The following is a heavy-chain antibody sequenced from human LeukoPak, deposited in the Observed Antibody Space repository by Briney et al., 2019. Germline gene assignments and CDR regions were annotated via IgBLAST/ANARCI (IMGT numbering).Heavy chain of an antibody. Sequence: GGSLRLSCAASGFPFSSSWMSWVRQAPGKGLEWVANIKQDGSEKYYVDSVKGRFTISRDNAKTSLYLQMNSLRAQDTAVYYCARAYDILTGYTPWVGGGQGTLVTVSS. CDR3: ARAYDILTGYTPWVG. J-gene: IGHJ4*02. D-gene: IGHD3-9*01. V-gene: IGHV3-7*04. CDR1: GFPFSSSW. CDR2: IKQDGSEK.